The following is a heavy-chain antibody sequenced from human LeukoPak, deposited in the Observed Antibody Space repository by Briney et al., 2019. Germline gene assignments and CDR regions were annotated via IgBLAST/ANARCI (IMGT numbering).Heavy chain of an antibody. D-gene: IGHD4-23*01. J-gene: IGHJ6*02. V-gene: IGHV5-51*01. CDR3: ARRHDGGGWDKYGMDV. Sequence: GESLKISCKGFGYSFSSYWIGWVRQMPGKGLEWTGIIFPGDSDTRYSPSFQGQVTISADKTISTAYLQWSSLKASDTAMYYCARRHDGGGWDKYGMDVWGQGTTVTVSS. CDR2: IFPGDSDT. CDR1: GYSFSSYW.